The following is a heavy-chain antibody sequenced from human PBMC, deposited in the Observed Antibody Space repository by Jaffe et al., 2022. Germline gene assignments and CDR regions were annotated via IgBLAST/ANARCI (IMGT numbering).Heavy chain of an antibody. D-gene: IGHD3-16*02. CDR3: AKDPRRDIWGSYRLLFDY. J-gene: IGHJ4*02. CDR1: GFTFSSYA. Sequence: EVQLLESGGGLVQPGGSLRLSCAASGFTFSSYAMSWVRQAPGKGLEWVSAISGSGGSTYYADSVKGRFTISRDNSKNTLYLQMNSLRAEDTAVYYCAKDPRRDIWGSYRLLFDYWGQGTLVTVSS. V-gene: IGHV3-23*01. CDR2: ISGSGGST.